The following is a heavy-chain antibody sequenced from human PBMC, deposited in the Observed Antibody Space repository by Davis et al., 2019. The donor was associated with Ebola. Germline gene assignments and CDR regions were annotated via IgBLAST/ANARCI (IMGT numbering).Heavy chain of an antibody. CDR3: VKGTRTGYYNLLPIDY. CDR1: GFSFTSYA. CDR2: ISASAGST. D-gene: IGHD3-9*01. Sequence: GGSLRLSCAASGFSFTSYAMTWVRQAPGKGLQWVSVISASAGSTFYADSVKGRFTISRDNSKNTLYLQMSSLRAEDTAVYYCVKGTRTGYYNLLPIDYWGQGTLVTVSS. V-gene: IGHV3-23*01. J-gene: IGHJ4*02.